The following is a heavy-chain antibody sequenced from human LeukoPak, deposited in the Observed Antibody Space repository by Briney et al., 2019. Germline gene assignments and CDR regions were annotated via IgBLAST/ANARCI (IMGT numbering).Heavy chain of an antibody. D-gene: IGHD6-19*01. CDR1: GFIFDDYA. Sequence: GGSLRLSCAASGFIFDDYAMHWVRQAPGKGLEWVSGISWNSGSIGYADSVKGRFTISRDNAKNSLYLQMNSLRAEDTALYYCARLKTSGWYYFDYWGQGTLVTVSS. V-gene: IGHV3-9*01. J-gene: IGHJ4*02. CDR2: ISWNSGSI. CDR3: ARLKTSGWYYFDY.